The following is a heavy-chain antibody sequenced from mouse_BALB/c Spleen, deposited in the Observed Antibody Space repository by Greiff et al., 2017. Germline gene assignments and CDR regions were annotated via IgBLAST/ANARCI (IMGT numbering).Heavy chain of an antibody. V-gene: IGHV5-6-4*01. CDR1: GFTFSSYT. Sequence: EVNLVESGGGLVKPGGSLKLSCAASGFTFSSYTMSWVRKTPEKRLEWVATISSGGSYTYYPDSVKGRFTISRDNAKNTLYLQMSSLKSEDTAMYYCTRDEGDYDVGTRFAYWGQGTLVTVSA. J-gene: IGHJ3*01. CDR2: ISSGGSYT. CDR3: TRDEGDYDVGTRFAY. D-gene: IGHD2-4*01.